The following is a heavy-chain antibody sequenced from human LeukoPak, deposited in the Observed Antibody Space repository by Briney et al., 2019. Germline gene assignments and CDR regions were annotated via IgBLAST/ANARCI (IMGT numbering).Heavy chain of an antibody. CDR3: AKDRSGYCSSTSCYALGDY. D-gene: IGHD2-2*01. J-gene: IGHJ4*02. CDR1: GFTFSSYG. Sequence: GGSLRLSCAASGFTFSSYGMHWVRQAPGKGLGWVAVISYDGSNKYYADSVKGRFTISRDNSKNTLYLQMNSLRAEDTAVYYCAKDRSGYCSSTSCYALGDYWGQGTLVTVSS. CDR2: ISYDGSNK. V-gene: IGHV3-30*18.